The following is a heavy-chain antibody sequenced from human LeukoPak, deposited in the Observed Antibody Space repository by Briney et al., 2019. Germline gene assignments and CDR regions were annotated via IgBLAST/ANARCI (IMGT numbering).Heavy chain of an antibody. CDR3: AREGQTYFGSNGYYRIDAFDI. Sequence: GGSLRLSCAASGFTFSSYEMNWVRQAPGKGLEWVSYITSSGSTIYYADSVKGRFTISRDNAKNSLYLQMNSLRAEDTAVYYCAREGQTYFGSNGYYRIDAFDIWGQGTMVTVSS. CDR2: ITSSGSTI. CDR1: GFTFSSYE. J-gene: IGHJ3*02. V-gene: IGHV3-48*03. D-gene: IGHD3-22*01.